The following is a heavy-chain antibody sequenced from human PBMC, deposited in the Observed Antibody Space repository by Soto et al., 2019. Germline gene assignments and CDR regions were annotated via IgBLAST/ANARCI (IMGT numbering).Heavy chain of an antibody. CDR2: ISAYNGNT. V-gene: IGHV1-18*01. J-gene: IGHJ3*02. CDR3: ARDSVTIFGVALDAFDT. CDR1: GYTFTSWW. Sequence: SLVKVSYNASGYTFTSWWISWVQQEPGQGLEWMGWISAYNGNTNYAQKLQRRLTMTTDTSTSTAYMELRSLRSDDTAVYYCARDSVTIFGVALDAFDTWGQGTMVTVSS. D-gene: IGHD3-3*01.